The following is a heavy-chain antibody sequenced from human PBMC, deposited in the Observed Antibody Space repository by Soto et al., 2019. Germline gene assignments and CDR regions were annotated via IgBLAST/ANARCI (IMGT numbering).Heavy chain of an antibody. J-gene: IGHJ4*02. D-gene: IGHD4-17*01. V-gene: IGHV4-34*01. CDR3: ARVGGYYGDFPNFDY. CDR1: GGSFSGYY. Sequence: QVQLQQWGAGLLKPSETLSLTCAVYGGSFSGYYWSWIRQPPGKGLEWIGEINHSGSTNYNPSLKSRVTISVDTSQNQFSLKVRSVTAADTAVYFCARVGGYYGDFPNFDYWGQGTLVTVSS. CDR2: INHSGST.